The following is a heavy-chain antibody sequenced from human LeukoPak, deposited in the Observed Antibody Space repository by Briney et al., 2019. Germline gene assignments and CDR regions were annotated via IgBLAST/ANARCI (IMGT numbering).Heavy chain of an antibody. Sequence: SVKVSCKASGGTFSSYAISWVRQAPGQGLEWMGGIIPIFGTANYAQKFQGRVTITTDGSTSTAYMELSSLRSEDTAVYYCARVGAVAGIIGWDYFDYWGQGTLVTVSS. CDR2: IIPIFGTA. J-gene: IGHJ4*02. CDR3: ARVGAVAGIIGWDYFDY. D-gene: IGHD6-19*01. CDR1: GGTFSSYA. V-gene: IGHV1-69*05.